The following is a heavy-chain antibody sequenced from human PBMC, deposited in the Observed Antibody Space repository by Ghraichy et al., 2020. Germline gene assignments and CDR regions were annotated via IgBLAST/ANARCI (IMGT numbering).Heavy chain of an antibody. CDR1: GGSISSYY. V-gene: IGHV4-59*08. D-gene: IGHD1-26*01. CDR3: ARHIRGVGARHFDY. CDR2: IYYSGST. Sequence: SQTLSLTCTVSGGSISSYYWSWIRQPPGKGLEWIGYIYYSGSTNYNPSLKSRVTISVDTSKNQFSLKLSSVTAADTAVYYCARHIRGVGARHFDYWGQGTLVTVSS. J-gene: IGHJ4*02.